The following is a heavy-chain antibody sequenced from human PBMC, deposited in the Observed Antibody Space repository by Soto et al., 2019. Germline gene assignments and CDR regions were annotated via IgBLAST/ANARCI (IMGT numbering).Heavy chain of an antibody. CDR2: ISYDGSNK. D-gene: IGHD3-10*01. V-gene: IGHV3-30-3*01. CDR1: GFTFSSYA. CDR3: ARDPFITMVRGVTYYGMDV. J-gene: IGHJ6*02. Sequence: QVQLVESGGGVVQPGRSLRLSCAASGFTFSSYAMHWVRQAPGKGLEWVAVISYDGSNKYYADSVKGRFTISRDNSKNTLYLHMNSLRAEDTAVYYCARDPFITMVRGVTYYGMDVWGQGTTVTVSS.